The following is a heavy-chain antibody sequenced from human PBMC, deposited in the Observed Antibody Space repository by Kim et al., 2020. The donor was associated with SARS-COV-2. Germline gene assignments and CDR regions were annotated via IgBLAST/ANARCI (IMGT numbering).Heavy chain of an antibody. J-gene: IGHJ3*02. V-gene: IGHV3-48*02. D-gene: IGHD3-16*01. Sequence: TIYYANSVKGLFTISRANARNSLYLQMNSLRDEDSALYVCVRDRMGGAFDIWGQATIVTVSS. CDR2: TI. CDR3: VRDRMGGAFDI.